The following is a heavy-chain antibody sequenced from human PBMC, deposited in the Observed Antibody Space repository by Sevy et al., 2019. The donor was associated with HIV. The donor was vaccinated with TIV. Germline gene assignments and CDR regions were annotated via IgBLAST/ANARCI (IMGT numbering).Heavy chain of an antibody. V-gene: IGHV1-24*01. D-gene: IGHD3-22*01. Sequence: ASVKVSCKVSGYTLNQLSMHWVRQAPGKGLEWMGSFDPEDGERFYAQKFQGRVTTTEDTSTDTAYMELSSLRSEDTAVYYCATTKDYYESSGCPFDYWGQGTLVTVSS. J-gene: IGHJ4*02. CDR1: GYTLNQLS. CDR3: ATTKDYYESSGCPFDY. CDR2: FDPEDGER.